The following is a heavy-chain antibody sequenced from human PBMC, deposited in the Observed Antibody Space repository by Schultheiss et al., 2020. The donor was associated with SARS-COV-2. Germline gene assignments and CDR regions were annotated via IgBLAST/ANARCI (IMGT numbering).Heavy chain of an antibody. J-gene: IGHJ5*02. D-gene: IGHD3-3*01. CDR3: AKDRRFGVVGLFDWFDP. V-gene: IGHV3-23*01. CDR1: GGSFSGYY. CDR2: ISGSGGST. Sequence: ETLSLTCAVYGGSFSGYYWSWIRQPPGKGLEWVSAISGSGGSTYYADSVKGRFTISRDNSKNTLYLQMNSLRAEDTAVYYCAKDRRFGVVGLFDWFDPWGQGTLVTVSS.